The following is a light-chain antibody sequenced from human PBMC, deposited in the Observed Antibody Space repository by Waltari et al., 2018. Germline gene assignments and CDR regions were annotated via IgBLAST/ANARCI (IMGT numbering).Light chain of an antibody. J-gene: IGKJ4*01. V-gene: IGKV3-15*01. CDR3: QQYNNWPPLT. Sequence: ETVLTQSPATLSVSPGERATLFCRASQRVGSNIAWYQQKPGQGPRLLINGASSRATGVPARFSGSGSGTEFTLTISNLQSEDLATYYWQQYNNWPPLTFGGGTKVEIK. CDR1: QRVGSN. CDR2: GAS.